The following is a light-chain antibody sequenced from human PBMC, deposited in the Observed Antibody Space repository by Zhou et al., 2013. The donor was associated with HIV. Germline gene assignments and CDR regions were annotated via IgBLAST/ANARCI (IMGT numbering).Light chain of an antibody. V-gene: IGKV1-39*01. J-gene: IGKJ4*01. CDR3: QQSYSTPTIS. Sequence: DIQMTQSPASLSASVGDRVTITCRASQSIRNYLNWYQQKPGKAPKLLIYGASSLQSGVPLRFSGSGSGTVFTLTISSLQPEDSAAYYCQQSYSTPTISFGGGTKVEIK. CDR2: GAS. CDR1: QSIRNY.